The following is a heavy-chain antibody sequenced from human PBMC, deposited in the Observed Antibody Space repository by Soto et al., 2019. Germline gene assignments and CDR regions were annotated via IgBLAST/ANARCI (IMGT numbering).Heavy chain of an antibody. D-gene: IGHD3-22*01. V-gene: IGHV3-15*02. CDR3: TTQYYYVSRGSLLK. J-gene: IGHJ4*02. CDR1: GFTFSNAW. Sequence: EVQLVESGGALVKPGGSLRLSCEVSGFTFSNAWITWVRQAPGKGLEWVGRIKSKSDGGTTDYAAPVKGRFTISGDDSNNTLYLQMNSLKTDATVVYYGTTQYYYVSRGSLLKWGQGTLVTVSS. CDR2: IKSKSDGGTT.